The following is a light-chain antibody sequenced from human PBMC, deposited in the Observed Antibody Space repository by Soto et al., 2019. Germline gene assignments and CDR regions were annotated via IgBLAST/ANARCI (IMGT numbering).Light chain of an antibody. CDR2: GAS. CDR3: QQYNDWPLT. J-gene: IGKJ4*01. V-gene: IGKV3-15*01. Sequence: EIVMTQSPATLSVSPGERATLSCRASQSINNNLAWYQQKRGQGPRLLIYGASSRATGTPARFSGSGSGTGFPLTLSSLQSEDFAIYYCQQYNDWPLTFGGGTKVEIK. CDR1: QSINNN.